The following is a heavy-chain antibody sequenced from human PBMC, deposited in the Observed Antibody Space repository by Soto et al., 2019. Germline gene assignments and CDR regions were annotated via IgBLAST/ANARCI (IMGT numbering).Heavy chain of an antibody. CDR2: IDPSDGTT. CDR1: GYAFTTYH. V-gene: IGHV1-46*04. Sequence: GASVKVSCKASGYAFTTYHMHWVRQAPGQGLEWMGMIDPSDGTTTYAQKLQGRVTMTRDTATSAVYMELSNLRSEDTAVYYCARDEVPDVQNDAFDVWGEVTMFTVSS. CDR3: ARDEVPDVQNDAFDV. J-gene: IGHJ3*01.